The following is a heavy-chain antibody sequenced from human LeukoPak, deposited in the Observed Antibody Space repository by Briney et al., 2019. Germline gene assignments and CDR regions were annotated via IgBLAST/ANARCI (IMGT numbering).Heavy chain of an antibody. D-gene: IGHD3-3*01. CDR1: GFTVSSNY. J-gene: IGHJ4*02. CDR3: ARDRDFWSGFDY. V-gene: IGHV3-66*01. CDR2: IYSGGST. Sequence: GGSLRLSCAASGFTVSSNYMSWVRQAPGKGLEWVSVIYSGGSTYYAGSVKGRFTISRDNSKNTLYLQMNSLRAEDTAVYYCARDRDFWSGFDYWGQGTLVTVSS.